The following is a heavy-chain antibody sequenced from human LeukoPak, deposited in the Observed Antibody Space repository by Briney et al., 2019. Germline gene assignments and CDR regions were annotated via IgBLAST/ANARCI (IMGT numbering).Heavy chain of an antibody. Sequence: GGSLRLSCAASGFTFDDYEMSWVRQAPGKGLEWVAGINWNGGRKGYADSVKGRFTTSRDNARNTVNLQMNSLRAEDTAVYYCARECASGGSCNDYWGQGTLVTVSS. CDR3: ARECASGGSCNDY. D-gene: IGHD2-15*01. CDR2: INWNGGRK. J-gene: IGHJ4*02. CDR1: GFTFDDYE. V-gene: IGHV3-20*04.